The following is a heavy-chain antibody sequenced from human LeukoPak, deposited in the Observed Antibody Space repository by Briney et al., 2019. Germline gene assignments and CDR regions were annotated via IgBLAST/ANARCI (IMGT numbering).Heavy chain of an antibody. D-gene: IGHD2/OR15-2a*01. CDR1: GFTFSSYA. Sequence: GGSLRLSCEASGFTFSSYAMSWVRQAPGKGLEWVSGISTNGGSTSYADSVKGRLTISRDNPRNMLYMEMNSLRAEDTAVYYCAKRLESGADYYDYWGQGTLVTVSS. J-gene: IGHJ4*02. CDR2: ISTNGGST. CDR3: AKRLESGADYYDY. V-gene: IGHV3-23*01.